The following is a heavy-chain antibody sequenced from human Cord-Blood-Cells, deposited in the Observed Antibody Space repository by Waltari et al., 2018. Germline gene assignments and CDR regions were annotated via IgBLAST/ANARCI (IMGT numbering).Heavy chain of an antibody. Sequence: QVQLQESGPGLVKPSETLSLTCAVSGYSISSGYYWGWIRQPPGKGLEWIGSIYHSGSTYYNPSLKRRVTISVDTSKNQFSLKLSSVTAADTAVYYCARDSIAARPVGAFDIWGQGTMVTVSS. CDR2: IYHSGST. J-gene: IGHJ3*02. V-gene: IGHV4-38-2*02. D-gene: IGHD6-6*01. CDR3: ARDSIAARPVGAFDI. CDR1: GYSISSGYY.